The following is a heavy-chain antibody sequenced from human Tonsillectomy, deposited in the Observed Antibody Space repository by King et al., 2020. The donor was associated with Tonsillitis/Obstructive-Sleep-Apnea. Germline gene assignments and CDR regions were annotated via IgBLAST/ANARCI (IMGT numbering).Heavy chain of an antibody. CDR3: ARDLDVNWFDP. D-gene: IGHD3-3*01. Sequence: VQLVESGGGLVHPGGSLRLSCAASAFTFSSYEMNWVRQAPGKGREWVSYITSSGSTMYYADSVKGRFTISRDNAKNSLYLQMNSLRAEDTAVYYCARDLDVNWFDPWGQGTLVTVSS. J-gene: IGHJ5*02. CDR1: AFTFSSYE. V-gene: IGHV3-48*03. CDR2: ITSSGSTM.